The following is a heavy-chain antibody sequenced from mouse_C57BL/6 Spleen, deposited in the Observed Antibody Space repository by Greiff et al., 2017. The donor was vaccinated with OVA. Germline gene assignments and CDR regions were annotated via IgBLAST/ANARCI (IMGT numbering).Heavy chain of an antibody. CDR2: IYHGSGKK. Sequence: QVQLKESGPELVKPGASVKISCKASGYTFTDYYINWVKQRPGQGLEWIGWIYHGSGKKKHKEKFKGKATLTVDTSSSTAYMQLSSLTSEDSAVYFCARAGDYFDYWGQGTTLTVSS. V-gene: IGHV1-84*01. CDR1: GYTFTDYY. J-gene: IGHJ2*01. CDR3: ARAGDYFDY.